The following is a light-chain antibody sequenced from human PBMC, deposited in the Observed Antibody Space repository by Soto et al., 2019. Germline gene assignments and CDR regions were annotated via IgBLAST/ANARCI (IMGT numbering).Light chain of an antibody. CDR3: SSYTTSNTRQIV. V-gene: IGLV2-14*01. CDR2: DVS. J-gene: IGLJ1*01. Sequence: SVLPKPASVSVSPGQSITISCPGTSSDVGGYNYVSWYQQHPGKAPKFMIYDVSNRPSGVSNRFSGSKSGNTASLTISGLQAEDEADYYCSSYTTSNTRQIVFGTGTKVTVL. CDR1: SSDVGGYNY.